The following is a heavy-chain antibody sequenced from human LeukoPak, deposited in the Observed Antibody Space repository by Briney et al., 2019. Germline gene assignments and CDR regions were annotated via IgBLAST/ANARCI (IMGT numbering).Heavy chain of an antibody. D-gene: IGHD3-22*01. Sequence: PGGSLRLSCAASGFTFSSYWMSWVRQAPGKGLEWVSAISGSGGSTYYADSVKGRFTISRDNSKNTLYLQMNSLRAEDTAVYYCAKDGYYDSSAYYYVRYFDLWGRGTLVTVSS. CDR1: GFTFSSYW. CDR3: AKDGYYDSSAYYYVRYFDL. CDR2: ISGSGGST. J-gene: IGHJ2*01. V-gene: IGHV3-23*01.